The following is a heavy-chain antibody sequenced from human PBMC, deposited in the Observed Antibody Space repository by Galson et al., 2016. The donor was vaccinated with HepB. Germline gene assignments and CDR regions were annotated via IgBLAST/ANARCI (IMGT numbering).Heavy chain of an antibody. D-gene: IGHD2-15*01. CDR1: GFSLSTTGEA. J-gene: IGHJ4*02. V-gene: IGHV2-5*01. CDR3: AHRRSGYCNTVNCLYFDY. Sequence: PALVKPTQTLTLTCTFSGFSLSTTGEAVGWTRQPPGKALEWLALIHWNDDKRYSPSLKSRLTITKDTPKNQVVLTATNMDPVDTATYFCAHRRSGYCNTVNCLYFDYWGQGTLATVSS. CDR2: IHWNDDK.